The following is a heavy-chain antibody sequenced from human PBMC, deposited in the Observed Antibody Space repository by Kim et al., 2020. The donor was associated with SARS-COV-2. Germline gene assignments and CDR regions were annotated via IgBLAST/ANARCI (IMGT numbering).Heavy chain of an antibody. CDR3: ANIDSSSWYHH. CDR1: GFTFSSYA. CDR2: ISGSGGST. Sequence: GGSLRLSCAASGFTFSSYAMSWVRQAPGKGLEWVSAISGSGGSTYYADSVKGRFTISRDNSKNTLYLQMNSLRAEDTAVYYCANIDSSSWYHHWGQGTLVTVSS. D-gene: IGHD6-13*01. V-gene: IGHV3-23*01. J-gene: IGHJ5*02.